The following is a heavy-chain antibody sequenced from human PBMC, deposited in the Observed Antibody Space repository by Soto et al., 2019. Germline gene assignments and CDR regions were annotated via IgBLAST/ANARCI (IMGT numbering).Heavy chain of an antibody. CDR1: GFTFGDYA. Sequence: GGSLRLSCTASGFTFGDYAMSWFRQAPGKGLEWVGFIRSKAYGGTTEYAASVKGRFTISRDDSKSIAYLQMNSLKTEDTAVYYCTRDGPGPLSGIAAAGPYYYYYGMDVWGQGTTVTVSS. V-gene: IGHV3-49*03. D-gene: IGHD6-13*01. J-gene: IGHJ6*02. CDR2: IRSKAYGGTT. CDR3: TRDGPGPLSGIAAAGPYYYYYGMDV.